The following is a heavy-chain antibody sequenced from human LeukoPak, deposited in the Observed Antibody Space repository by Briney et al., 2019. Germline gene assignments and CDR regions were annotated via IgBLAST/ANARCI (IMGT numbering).Heavy chain of an antibody. CDR1: GGYISSSSYY. CDR2: ISYTGST. V-gene: IGHV4-39*01. D-gene: IGHD5-18*01. J-gene: IGHJ4*02. Sequence: SETLSLTCTVSGGYISSSSYYWGSIRQPPGKGLEWIGCISYTGSTYYNPSLKSRVSISADTSKNQFSLKLSSVTAADTAIYYCARSFGYSYGLPFDYWGQGNLVTVSS. CDR3: ARSFGYSYGLPFDY.